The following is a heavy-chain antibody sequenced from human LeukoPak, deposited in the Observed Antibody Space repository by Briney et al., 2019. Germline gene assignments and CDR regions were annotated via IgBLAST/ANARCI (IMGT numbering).Heavy chain of an antibody. CDR3: AILYDSSGYTNWLEP. V-gene: IGHV4-59*11. Sequence: SETLSLTCTVSGGSISSHYWSWLRQPPGEGLEWIGYIYYSGCPKHNPSLESRVTISVDTSKNRFSLKLSSVAAADTAAYYCAILYDSSGYTNWLEPCGQGTLVTVSS. CDR2: IYYSGCP. J-gene: IGHJ5*02. D-gene: IGHD3-22*01. CDR1: GGSISSHY.